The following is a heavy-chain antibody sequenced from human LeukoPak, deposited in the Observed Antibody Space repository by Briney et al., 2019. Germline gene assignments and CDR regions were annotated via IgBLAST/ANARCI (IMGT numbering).Heavy chain of an antibody. D-gene: IGHD5-12*01. CDR1: GVPISSYY. J-gene: IGHJ6*02. CDR3: ARGGSGYDSFYYYGMDV. V-gene: IGHV4-59*01. Sequence: SETLSLTCSVSGVPISSYYWSWIRQPPAKGLEWVEYIYDSGSTNYNPSLKSRVTISVDTCKNQFSLKLSSVTAADTAVYYCARGGSGYDSFYYYGMDVWGQGTTVTVSS. CDR2: IYDSGST.